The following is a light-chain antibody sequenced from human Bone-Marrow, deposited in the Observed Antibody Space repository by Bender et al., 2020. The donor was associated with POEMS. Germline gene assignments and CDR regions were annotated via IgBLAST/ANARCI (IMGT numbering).Light chain of an antibody. CDR1: NTDLGPHSV. Sequence: QSALTQPASVSESPGQSITVSCTGDNTDLGPHSVVSWYQQHPGRVPKLMIYEDTKRPSGVSDRFSGSKSGNTATLTISGLQAEDDSNYFCCSYAGSTTLFGGGTKVNVL. V-gene: IGLV2-23*01. CDR2: EDT. J-gene: IGLJ2*01. CDR3: CSYAGSTTL.